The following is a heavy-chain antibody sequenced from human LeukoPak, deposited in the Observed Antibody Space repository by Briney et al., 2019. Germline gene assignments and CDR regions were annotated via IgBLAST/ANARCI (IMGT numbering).Heavy chain of an antibody. Sequence: GGSLRLSCAASGFIFVNYDMHWVRQAPGKGLERVAVISYDGNDKFYADSVKGRFTISRDNSKNTLFLQMYSLTVEDTAVYYCARESGDYYFDYWGQGTLVTVSS. CDR1: GFIFVNYD. CDR2: ISYDGNDK. CDR3: ARESGDYYFDY. J-gene: IGHJ4*02. V-gene: IGHV3-30*04. D-gene: IGHD3-10*01.